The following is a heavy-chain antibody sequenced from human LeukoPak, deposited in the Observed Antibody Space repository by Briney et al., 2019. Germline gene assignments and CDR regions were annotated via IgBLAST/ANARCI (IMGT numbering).Heavy chain of an antibody. CDR1: GYTFTSYG. V-gene: IGHV1-18*01. CDR2: ISAYNGNT. Sequence: ASVKVSCKASGYTFTSYGISWVRQAPGQGLEWMGWISAYNGNTNYAQKLQGRVTMTTNTSTSTAYMELRSLRSDDTAVYYCAREKHYGSGREGGWFDPWGQGTLVTVSS. J-gene: IGHJ5*02. CDR3: AREKHYGSGREGGWFDP. D-gene: IGHD3-10*01.